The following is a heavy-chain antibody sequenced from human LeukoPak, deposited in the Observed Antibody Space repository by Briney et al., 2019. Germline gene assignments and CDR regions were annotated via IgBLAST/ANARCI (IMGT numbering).Heavy chain of an antibody. V-gene: IGHV4-59*12. Sequence: PSETLPLTCTVSNASISSSYWSWIRQPPGKGLEWIGYIYYSGSTTYNPSLKSRVTMSVDTSKNQFSLKLSSVTAADTAVYYCARDRPFPYCSGGSCRRGSVVWFDPWGQGTLVTVSS. CDR2: IYYSGST. J-gene: IGHJ5*02. CDR1: NASISSSY. CDR3: ARDRPFPYCSGGSCRRGSVVWFDP. D-gene: IGHD2-15*01.